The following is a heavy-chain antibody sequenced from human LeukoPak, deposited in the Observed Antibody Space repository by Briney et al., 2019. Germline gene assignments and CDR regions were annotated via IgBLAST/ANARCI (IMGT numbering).Heavy chain of an antibody. D-gene: IGHD3-9*01. J-gene: IGHJ4*02. CDR3: ARGNYDILRDYSLYSPRGGFDH. Sequence: PSETLSLTCTVSGGSITLYYWTWIRQSPKKERDGIGDISNSWWEYNPFLSSRLTMSTDTSKNHFPLRLPSVSAADTAVYSCARGNYDILRDYSLYSPRGGFDHWGQGILVTVSS. CDR1: GGSITLYY. CDR2: ISNSWW. V-gene: IGHV4-59*01.